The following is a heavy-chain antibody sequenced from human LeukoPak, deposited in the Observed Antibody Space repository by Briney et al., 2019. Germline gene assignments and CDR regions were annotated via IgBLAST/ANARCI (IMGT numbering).Heavy chain of an antibody. CDR2: IFPSDSDT. D-gene: IGHD1-26*01. J-gene: IGHJ4*02. Sequence: GESLKISCKVSGYSFTNNWLGWVRQMPGKGLEWMGIIFPSDSDTRYSPSFQGQVTISADKSISTAYLQWRSLKASDTAMYYCARYSGSFSKSFDSWGQGTLVTVSS. V-gene: IGHV5-51*01. CDR3: ARYSGSFSKSFDS. CDR1: GYSFTNNW.